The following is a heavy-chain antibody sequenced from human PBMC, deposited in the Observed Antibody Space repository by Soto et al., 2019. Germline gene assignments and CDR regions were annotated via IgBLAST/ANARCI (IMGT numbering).Heavy chain of an antibody. V-gene: IGHV3-48*01. D-gene: IGHD2-8*01. CDR1: GFTFSSYS. CDR2: ISGSSATI. Sequence: EGQLVESGGGVVQPGGSLRLSCVASGFTFSSYSIHLVRQAPGKGLEWLSYISGSSATIYYRDSVKGRFTVSRDNAKNSLYLQLSSLRSEDTAVYYCVMHSGHIVLGYWGQGTLVIVSS. J-gene: IGHJ4*02. CDR3: VMHSGHIVLGY.